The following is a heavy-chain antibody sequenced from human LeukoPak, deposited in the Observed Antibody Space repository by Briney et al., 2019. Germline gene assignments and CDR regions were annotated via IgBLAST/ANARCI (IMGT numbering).Heavy chain of an antibody. J-gene: IGHJ4*02. Sequence: ASVKVSCKASGYTFTGYYIHWVRQAPGQGLEWMGWINPNSGGTNYAQKFQGRVTMTRDTSISTAYMELSRLRSDDTAVYYCARAVLGYYYDSSGWPYFDYWGQGTLVTVSS. V-gene: IGHV1-2*02. CDR3: ARAVLGYYYDSSGWPYFDY. CDR1: GYTFTGYY. CDR2: INPNSGGT. D-gene: IGHD3-22*01.